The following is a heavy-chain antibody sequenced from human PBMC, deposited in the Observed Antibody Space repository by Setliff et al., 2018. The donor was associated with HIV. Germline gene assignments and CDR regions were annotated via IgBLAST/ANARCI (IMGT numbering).Heavy chain of an antibody. CDR1: GYTFTSYH. CDR3: ARGTRVGANDAFDI. D-gene: IGHD1-26*01. J-gene: IGHJ3*02. V-gene: IGHV1-2*02. CDR2: INPSGGST. Sequence: ASVKVSCKASGYTFTSYHMYWVRQAPGQGLEWMGSINPSGGSTNYAQKCQGRVTMTRDTSISKAYMELSRLRSDDTAVYYCARGTRVGANDAFDIWGQGTMVTVSS.